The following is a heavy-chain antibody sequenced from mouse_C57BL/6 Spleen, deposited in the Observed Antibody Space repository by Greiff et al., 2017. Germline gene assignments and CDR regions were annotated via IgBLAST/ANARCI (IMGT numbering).Heavy chain of an antibody. CDR1: GYTFTSYW. Sequence: VQLQQPGTELVKPGASVKLSCKASGYTFTSYWMHWVKQRPGQGLEWIGNINPSNGGTNYNEKFKSKATLTVDKSSSTAYMQLSSLTSEDSAIYDCAKKEGIYCGYDEAYWGQGTLVTVSA. V-gene: IGHV1-53*01. D-gene: IGHD2-2*01. CDR2: INPSNGGT. CDR3: AKKEGIYCGYDEAY. J-gene: IGHJ3*01.